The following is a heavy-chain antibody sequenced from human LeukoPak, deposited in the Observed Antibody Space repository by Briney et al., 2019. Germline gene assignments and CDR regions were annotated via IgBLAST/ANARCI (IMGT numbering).Heavy chain of an antibody. V-gene: IGHV4-30-4*08. J-gene: IGHJ4*02. CDR3: ASSRYCSSTSCHLRDY. Sequence: SQTLSLTCTVSGGSISSGDYYWSWIRQPPGKGLEWIGYIYYSGSTYYNPSLKSRVTLSVDTSKNQFSLKLGSVTAADTAVYYCASSRYCSSTSCHLRDYWGQGTLVTVSS. CDR1: GGSISSGDYY. CDR2: IYYSGST. D-gene: IGHD2-2*01.